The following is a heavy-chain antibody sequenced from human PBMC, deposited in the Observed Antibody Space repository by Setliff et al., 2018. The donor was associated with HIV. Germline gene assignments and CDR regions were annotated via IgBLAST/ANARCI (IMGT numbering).Heavy chain of an antibody. J-gene: IGHJ3*02. Sequence: GESLKISCAASGFTSSSYEMNWVRQSPGKWLEWLSYISSSGRTIYYADSVKGRFTISRDNAKNSLYLQMNSLRAEDTAVYYCARDYYDSSGYYYRDAFDMWGQGTMVTVSS. D-gene: IGHD3-22*01. CDR1: GFTSSSYE. CDR2: ISSSGRTI. V-gene: IGHV3-48*03. CDR3: ARDYYDSSGYYYRDAFDM.